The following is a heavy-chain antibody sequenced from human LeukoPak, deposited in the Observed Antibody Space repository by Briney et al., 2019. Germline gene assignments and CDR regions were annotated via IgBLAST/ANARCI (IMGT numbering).Heavy chain of an antibody. CDR1: GGSISSYY. J-gene: IGHJ4*02. D-gene: IGHD2-21*02. Sequence: PSGTLSLTCTVSGGSISSYYWSWIRQPPGKGLEWIGYIYYSGSTNYNPSLKSRVTISVDTSKNQFSLKLSSVTAADTAVYYRASLVDCGGDCYSAYFDYWGQGTLVTVSS. CDR3: ASLVDCGGDCYSAYFDY. CDR2: IYYSGST. V-gene: IGHV4-59*08.